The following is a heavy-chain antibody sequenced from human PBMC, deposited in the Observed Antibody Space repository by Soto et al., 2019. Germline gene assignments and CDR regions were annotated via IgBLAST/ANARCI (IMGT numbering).Heavy chain of an antibody. D-gene: IGHD3-3*01. Sequence: GGSLRLSCTASGFTFGDYAMSWFRQAPGKGLEWVGFIRSKAYGGTTEYAASVKGRFTISRDDSKSIAYLQMNSLKTEDTAVYYCTTPLITIFGVVIASDYWGQGTLVTVSS. CDR3: TTPLITIFGVVIASDY. CDR1: GFTFGDYA. V-gene: IGHV3-49*03. J-gene: IGHJ4*02. CDR2: IRSKAYGGTT.